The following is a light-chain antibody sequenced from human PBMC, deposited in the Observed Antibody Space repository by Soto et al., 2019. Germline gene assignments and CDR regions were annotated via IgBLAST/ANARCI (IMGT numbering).Light chain of an antibody. CDR3: LQYYDYRT. J-gene: IGKJ1*01. Sequence: DIQMTQSPSTLSASVGDRVTITCRASQSINSLLAWFQQKPGKAPEILIYKASSLESGVPSRFSGSGSGTESTLTISSLQPDDSATYYCLQYYDYRTFGQGTKVDIK. CDR2: KAS. V-gene: IGKV1-5*03. CDR1: QSINSL.